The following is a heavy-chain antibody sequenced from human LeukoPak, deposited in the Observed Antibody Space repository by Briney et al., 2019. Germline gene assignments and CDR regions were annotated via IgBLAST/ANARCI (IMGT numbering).Heavy chain of an antibody. CDR3: ARDRTPDCSSTSCYASGAFDI. D-gene: IGHD2-2*01. J-gene: IGHJ3*02. Sequence: ASVKVSCKASEYTFTGYYIHWVRQAPGQGLEWMGIINPSGGSTSYAQKFQGRVTMTRDTSTSTVYMELSSLRSEDTAVYYCARDRTPDCSSTSCYASGAFDIWGQGTMVTVSS. V-gene: IGHV1-46*01. CDR1: EYTFTGYY. CDR2: INPSGGST.